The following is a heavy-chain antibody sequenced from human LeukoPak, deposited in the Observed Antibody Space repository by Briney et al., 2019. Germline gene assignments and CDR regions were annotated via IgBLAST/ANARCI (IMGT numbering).Heavy chain of an antibody. CDR2: IIPIFGIA. V-gene: IGHV1-69*04. J-gene: IGHJ6*02. CDR3: ASPWGSPTSYGMDV. D-gene: IGHD7-27*01. Sequence: SVKLSCKASGGTFSSYAISWVRQAPGQGLEWMGRIIPIFGIANYAQKFQGRVTITADKSTSTAYMGLSSLRSEDTAVYYCASPWGSPTSYGMDVWGQGTTVTVSS. CDR1: GGTFSSYA.